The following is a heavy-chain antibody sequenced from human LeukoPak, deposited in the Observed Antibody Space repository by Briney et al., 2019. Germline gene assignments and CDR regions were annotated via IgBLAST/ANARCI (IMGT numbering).Heavy chain of an antibody. CDR3: ARVGSGWYDFDY. Sequence: GGSLRLSCAASGFTVSSNYMSWVRQAPGKGLEWVSVIYSGSSSTYYTDSVKGRFTISRHNSKNTLYLQMNSLRAEDAAVYYCARVGSGWYDFDYWGQGTLVTVSS. J-gene: IGHJ4*02. V-gene: IGHV3-53*04. D-gene: IGHD6-19*01. CDR1: GFTVSSNY. CDR2: IYSGSSST.